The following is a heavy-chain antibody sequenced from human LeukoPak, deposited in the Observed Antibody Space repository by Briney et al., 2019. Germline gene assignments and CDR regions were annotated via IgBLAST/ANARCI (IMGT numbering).Heavy chain of an antibody. J-gene: IGHJ4*02. CDR1: GFTFSVSW. V-gene: IGHV3-7*01. CDR2: IKKDGSEK. CDR3: ARHLSGVTGYTYGRGIDY. Sequence: GGSLRLSCAASGFTFSVSWMSWVRQAPGKGLEWVANIKKDGSEKYYVDSVKGRFTISRDNAKKSLYLQMNSLRAEDTAVYYCARHLSGVTGYTYGRGIDYWGQGTLVTVSS. D-gene: IGHD5-18*01.